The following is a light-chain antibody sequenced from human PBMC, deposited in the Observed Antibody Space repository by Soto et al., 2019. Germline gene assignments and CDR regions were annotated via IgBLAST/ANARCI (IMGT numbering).Light chain of an antibody. CDR2: EVR. Sequence: QSALTQPASVSGSPGQSITISCTGTSSDIGGYDYVSWYQQRPGKAPKLMIYEVRYRPSGVSNRFSGSKSGNTASLTISGLQAEDEADYYCAAWDDSLNGPVFGGGTQLTVL. J-gene: IGLJ2*01. CDR3: AAWDDSLNGPV. V-gene: IGLV2-14*01. CDR1: SSDIGGYDY.